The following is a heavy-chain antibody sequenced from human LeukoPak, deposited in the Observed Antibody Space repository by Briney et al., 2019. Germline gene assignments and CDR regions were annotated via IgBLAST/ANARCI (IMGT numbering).Heavy chain of an antibody. CDR2: IYYSGST. D-gene: IGHD6-13*01. CDR1: GGSISSYY. Sequence: SETLSLTCTVSGGSISSYYWSWIRQPPGKGLEWIGYIYYSGSTNYNPSLKSQVTISVDTSKNQFSLKLSSVTAADTAVYYCARGLIMAVAGRGEFHYWGQGTLVTVSS. V-gene: IGHV4-59*01. CDR3: ARGLIMAVAGRGEFHY. J-gene: IGHJ4*02.